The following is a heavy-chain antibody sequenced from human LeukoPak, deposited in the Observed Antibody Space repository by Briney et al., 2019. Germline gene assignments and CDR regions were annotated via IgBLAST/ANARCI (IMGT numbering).Heavy chain of an antibody. V-gene: IGHV5-51*01. CDR3: ARTKGIAVAGIDY. J-gene: IGHJ4*02. Sequence: GESLKISCKGSGYSFTSYWIGWVRQMPGKGLEWMGIIYPGDSDARYSPSFQGQVTISADESISTAYLQWSSLKASDTAMYYCARTKGIAVAGIDYWGQGTLVTVSS. CDR1: GYSFTSYW. D-gene: IGHD6-19*01. CDR2: IYPGDSDA.